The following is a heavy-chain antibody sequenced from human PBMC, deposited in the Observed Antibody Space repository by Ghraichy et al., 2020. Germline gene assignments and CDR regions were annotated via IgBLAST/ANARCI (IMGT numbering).Heavy chain of an antibody. Sequence: SETLSLTCAVYGGSFSGYYWSWIRQPPGKGLEWIGEINHSGSTNYNPSLKSRVTISVDTSKNQFSLKLSSVTAADTAVYYCARHSSGWGFDYWGQGTLVTVSS. CDR1: GGSFSGYY. V-gene: IGHV4-34*01. CDR3: ARHSSGWGFDY. CDR2: INHSGST. D-gene: IGHD6-19*01. J-gene: IGHJ4*02.